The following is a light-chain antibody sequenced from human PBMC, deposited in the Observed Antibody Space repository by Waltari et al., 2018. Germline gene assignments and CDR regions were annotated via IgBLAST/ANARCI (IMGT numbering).Light chain of an antibody. J-gene: IGLJ3*02. CDR1: SIHVGTYNL. CDR3: SSYAGSSNWL. V-gene: IGLV2-23*01. CDR2: ETN. Sequence: QSALTQPASVSGSPVQSITISCTGTSIHVGTYNLVSWYQQHPGKATRLMIFETNDRPSGVSNRFSGSKSGNTASLTISGLQAEDEADYYGSSYAGSSNWLFGGGTQLTVL.